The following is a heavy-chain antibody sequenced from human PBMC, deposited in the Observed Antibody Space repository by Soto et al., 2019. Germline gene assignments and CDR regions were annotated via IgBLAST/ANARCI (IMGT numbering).Heavy chain of an antibody. CDR2: LYSTGSS. Sequence: QVHLRESGPGLVKPSETLSLTCTVSGGSISGHYWTWLRQSAGKGLEWLGRLYSTGSSNYNPSLESRVFMSVDTSRNSFSLRLKSVTAADAAVYYCAREKDYYHNAMDVWGQGTTVAVSS. CDR1: GGSISGHY. J-gene: IGHJ6*02. V-gene: IGHV4-4*07. CDR3: AREKDYYHNAMDV.